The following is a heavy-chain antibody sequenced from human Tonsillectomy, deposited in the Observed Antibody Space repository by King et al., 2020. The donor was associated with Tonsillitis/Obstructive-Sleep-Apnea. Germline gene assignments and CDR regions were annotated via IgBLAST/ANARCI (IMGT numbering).Heavy chain of an antibody. CDR1: GFTFSSYE. J-gene: IGHJ3*02. Sequence: VQLVESGGGLVQPGGSLRLSCAASGFTFSSYEMNWVRQAPGKGLEWVSYISSSGSTIYYADSVKGRFTISRDNAKNSLYLQMNSLRAEDTAVYYCARDLSNLFALDIWGQGTMVTVSS. V-gene: IGHV3-48*03. D-gene: IGHD3-16*02. CDR3: ARDLSNLFALDI. CDR2: ISSSGSTI.